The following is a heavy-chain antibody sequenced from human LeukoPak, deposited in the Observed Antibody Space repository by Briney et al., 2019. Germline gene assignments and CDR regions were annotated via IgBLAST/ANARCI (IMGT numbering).Heavy chain of an antibody. D-gene: IGHD3-22*01. J-gene: IGHJ6*03. CDR2: IYYSGST. CDR3: ARRGHYYYDSSGIGYYMDV. V-gene: IGHV4-39*01. Sequence: PSETLSLTCTVSGGSISSSSYYWGWIRQPPGKGLEWIGSIYYSGSTYYNPSLESRVTISVDTSKNQFSLKLSSVTAADTAVYYCARRGHYYYDSSGIGYYMDVWGKGTTVTVSS. CDR1: GGSISSSSYY.